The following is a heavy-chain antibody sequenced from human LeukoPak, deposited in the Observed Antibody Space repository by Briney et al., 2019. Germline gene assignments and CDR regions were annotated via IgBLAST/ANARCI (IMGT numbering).Heavy chain of an antibody. CDR3: ATDISGSYSGRY. Sequence: ASVKVSCKVSGYTLTELSMHWVRQAPGKGLEWMGGFDPEDGETIYAQKFQGRVTMTEDTSTDTAYMELSSLRSEDTAVYYCATDISGSYSGRYWGQGTLVTVSS. J-gene: IGHJ4*02. V-gene: IGHV1-24*01. CDR2: FDPEDGET. D-gene: IGHD1-26*01. CDR1: GYTLTELS.